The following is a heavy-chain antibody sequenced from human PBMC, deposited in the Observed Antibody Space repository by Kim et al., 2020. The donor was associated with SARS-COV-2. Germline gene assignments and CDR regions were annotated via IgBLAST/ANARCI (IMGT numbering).Heavy chain of an antibody. D-gene: IGHD3-9*01. V-gene: IGHV4-59*13. CDR3: ARGGGGYDILTGYPYYYYGMDV. CDR1: GDSISSYY. Sequence: SETLSLTCTVSGDSISSYYWSWIRQSPGKGLEWIGYIYYSGSTNQNPSLKSRVTISVDTSKNQFSLKLSSVTAADTAVYYCARGGGGYDILTGYPYYYYGMDVWGQGTTVTVSS. CDR2: IYYSGST. J-gene: IGHJ6*02.